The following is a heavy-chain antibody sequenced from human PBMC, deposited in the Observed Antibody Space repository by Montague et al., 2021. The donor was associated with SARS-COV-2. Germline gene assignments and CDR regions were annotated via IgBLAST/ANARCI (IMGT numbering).Heavy chain of an antibody. CDR1: GGSFSGYY. Sequence: SETLSLTCAVYGGSFSGYYWSWIRQPPGKGLEWIGEINHSGSTNYNPSLESRVTISVDTSKNQFSLKLSSVTAADTAVYYCARGPVDDNCSGGSCYSRYYYGMDVWGQGTTVTVSS. CDR3: ARGPVDDNCSGGSCYSRYYYGMDV. D-gene: IGHD2-15*01. V-gene: IGHV4-34*01. J-gene: IGHJ6*02. CDR2: INHSGST.